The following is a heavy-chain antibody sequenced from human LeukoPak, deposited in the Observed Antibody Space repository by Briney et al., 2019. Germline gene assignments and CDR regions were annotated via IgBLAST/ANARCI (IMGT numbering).Heavy chain of an antibody. Sequence: PSGSLSLSGAASGFTFMTYWMSWVRQAPGKGLEWGANIKQDVSEKYYVDSVKGRFTISRDNAKNSLYLQMNSLRAEDTAVYYCARVRKDIVVVPGAMRDTYYFDYWGQGTLVSVSS. J-gene: IGHJ4*02. CDR3: ARVRKDIVVVPGAMRDTYYFDY. D-gene: IGHD2-2*01. CDR1: GFTFMTYW. V-gene: IGHV3-7*01. CDR2: IKQDVSEK.